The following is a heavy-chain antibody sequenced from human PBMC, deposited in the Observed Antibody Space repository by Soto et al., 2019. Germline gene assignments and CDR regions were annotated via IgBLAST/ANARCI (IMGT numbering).Heavy chain of an antibody. CDR2: IYWNDDK. J-gene: IGHJ5*02. CDR1: GFSLSTSGVG. V-gene: IGHV2-5*01. CDR3: ANGRDYIWFDT. Sequence: SGPTLVNPTQTLTLACTFSGFSLSTSGVGVGWIRQPPGKALEWLALIYWNDDKRYSPSLKSRLTITKDTSKNQVVLTMTNMDPVDTATYYCANGRDYIWFDTWGQGTLVTVSS.